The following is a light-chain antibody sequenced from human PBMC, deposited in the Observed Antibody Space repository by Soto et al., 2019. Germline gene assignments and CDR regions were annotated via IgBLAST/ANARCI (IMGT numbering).Light chain of an antibody. CDR1: QSVSSY. CDR2: DAS. Sequence: EIVLTQSPATLSLSPGERAILSCRASQSVSSYFAWYQQKPGQAPRLLIYDASNRATGIPARFSGSGSGTDFTLTISSLEPEDFAVYYCQQRRNWPLTFGQGTRLEIK. V-gene: IGKV3-11*01. CDR3: QQRRNWPLT. J-gene: IGKJ5*01.